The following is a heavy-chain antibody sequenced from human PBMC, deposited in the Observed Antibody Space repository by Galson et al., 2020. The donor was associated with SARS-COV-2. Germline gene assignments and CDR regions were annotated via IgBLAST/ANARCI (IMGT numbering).Heavy chain of an antibody. V-gene: IGHV3-33*01. D-gene: IGHD3-3*01. Sequence: GGSLRLSCAASGFTFSSYGMHWVRQAPGKGLEWVAVIWYDGSNKYYADSVKGRFTISSDNSKNTPYLQMNSLRAEDTAVYYCAREATTYYDFCSAKLDYWGQGTLVTVSS. CDR2: IWYDGSNK. CDR3: AREATTYYDFCSAKLDY. J-gene: IGHJ4*02. CDR1: GFTFSSYG.